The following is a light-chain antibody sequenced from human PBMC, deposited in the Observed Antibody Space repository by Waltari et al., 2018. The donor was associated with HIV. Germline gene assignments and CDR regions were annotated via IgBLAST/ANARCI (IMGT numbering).Light chain of an antibody. Sequence: EIVLTQSPATLSLSPGKRATLSCTASQSIGSYLAWYQQKPGQAPRLLIYDSSKSASGIPARFSGSGSGTDFTLTISSLEPEDFAVYYCHQRSNWPLTFGGGTKVEI. CDR2: DSS. CDR1: QSIGSY. J-gene: IGKJ4*01. V-gene: IGKV3-11*01. CDR3: HQRSNWPLT.